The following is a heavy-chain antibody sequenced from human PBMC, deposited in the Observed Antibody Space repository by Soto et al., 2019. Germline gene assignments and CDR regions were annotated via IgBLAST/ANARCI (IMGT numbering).Heavy chain of an antibody. V-gene: IGHV3-23*01. Sequence: GGSLRISCAASGFTFSSYAMSWVRQAPGKGLEWVSAISGSGGSTYYADSVKGRFTISRDNSKNTLYLQMNSLRAEETAVYYCAKDQALYYYYMDVWGKGTTVTVSS. CDR1: GFTFSSYA. CDR2: ISGSGGST. J-gene: IGHJ6*03. CDR3: AKDQALYYYYMDV. D-gene: IGHD6-6*01.